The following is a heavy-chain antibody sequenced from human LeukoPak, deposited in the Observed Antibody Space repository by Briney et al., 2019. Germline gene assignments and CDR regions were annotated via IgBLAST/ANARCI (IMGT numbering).Heavy chain of an antibody. V-gene: IGHV1-69*06. CDR1: GGTFSSYA. J-gene: IGHJ5*02. D-gene: IGHD3-10*01. CDR3: AGGHYYGSGSYVSVLNTHYNWFDP. CDR2: IIPIFGTA. Sequence: ASVKVSCKASGGTFSSYAISWVRQAPGQGLEWMGGIIPIFGTANYAQKFQGRVTITADKSTSTAYMELSSLRSEDTAVYYCAGGHYYGSGSYVSVLNTHYNWFDPWGQGTLVTVSS.